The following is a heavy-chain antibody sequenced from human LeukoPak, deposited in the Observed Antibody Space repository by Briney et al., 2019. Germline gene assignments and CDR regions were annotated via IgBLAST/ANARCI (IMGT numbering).Heavy chain of an antibody. J-gene: IGHJ4*02. Sequence: PGGSLRLSCAASGFTFSSYAMSWVRQAPGKGLEWVSAISGSGGSTYYADSVKGRFTISRDNSKNTLYLQMNSLRAEDTAVYYCAKGSGYYDFWSGGLDYWGQGTLVTVSS. CDR2: ISGSGGST. V-gene: IGHV3-23*01. D-gene: IGHD3-3*01. CDR3: AKGSGYYDFWSGGLDY. CDR1: GFTFSSYA.